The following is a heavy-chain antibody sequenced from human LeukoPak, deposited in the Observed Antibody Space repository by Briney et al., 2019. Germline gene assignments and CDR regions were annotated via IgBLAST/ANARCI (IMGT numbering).Heavy chain of an antibody. D-gene: IGHD1-7*01. CDR3: AKSQLPPAEYFQH. CDR1: GFTFSKYA. Sequence: GGSLRLSCVASGFTFSKYAVSWVRQAPGKGLEWVSSISDSGGKTYYADSVKGRFTISRDNSKNTFYLQMNSLRADDTAVYYCAKSQLPPAEYFQHWGQGTLVTVSS. V-gene: IGHV3-23*01. J-gene: IGHJ1*01. CDR2: ISDSGGKT.